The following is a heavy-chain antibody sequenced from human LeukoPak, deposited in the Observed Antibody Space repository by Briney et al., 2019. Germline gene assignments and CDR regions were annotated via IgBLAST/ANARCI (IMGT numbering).Heavy chain of an antibody. D-gene: IGHD3-10*01. V-gene: IGHV3-21*04. CDR1: GFTFSSYS. Sequence: GGSLRLSCAASGFTFSSYSMNWVRQAPGKGLEWVSSISSSSSYIYYADSVKGRFTISRDNSRTTLYLEMNSLRAEDTAVYYCAKEEGGDYYGSGNYYNAIDYWGQGTLVTVSS. CDR3: AKEEGGDYYGSGNYYNAIDY. CDR2: ISSSSSYI. J-gene: IGHJ4*02.